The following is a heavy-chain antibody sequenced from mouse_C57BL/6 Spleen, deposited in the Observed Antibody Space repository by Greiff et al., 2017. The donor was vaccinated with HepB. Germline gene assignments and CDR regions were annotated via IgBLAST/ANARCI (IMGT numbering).Heavy chain of an antibody. CDR3: ARGRAITTVDPDD. CDR2: IHPNSGST. J-gene: IGHJ2*01. Sequence: QVQLQQPGAELVKPGASVKLSCKASGYTFTSYWMHWVKQRPGQGLEWIGMIHPNSGSTNYNEKFKSKATLTVNKSSSTAYMQLSSLTSEDSAVYYCARGRAITTVDPDDWGQGTTLTVSS. CDR1: GYTFTSYW. D-gene: IGHD1-1*01. V-gene: IGHV1-64*01.